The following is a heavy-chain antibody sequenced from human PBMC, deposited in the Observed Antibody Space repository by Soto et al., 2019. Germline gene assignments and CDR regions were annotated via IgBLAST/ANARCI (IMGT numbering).Heavy chain of an antibody. V-gene: IGHV1-18*01. Sequence: GASVKVSCKASGYTFTSYGISWVRQAPGQGLEWMGWISAYNGNTNYAQKLQGRVTMTTDTSTSTAYMELRSLRSDDTAAYYCARGGQNGYYDSRAMVDYWGQGTLVTVSS. J-gene: IGHJ4*02. CDR3: ARGGQNGYYDSRAMVDY. CDR2: ISAYNGNT. D-gene: IGHD3-22*01. CDR1: GYTFTSYG.